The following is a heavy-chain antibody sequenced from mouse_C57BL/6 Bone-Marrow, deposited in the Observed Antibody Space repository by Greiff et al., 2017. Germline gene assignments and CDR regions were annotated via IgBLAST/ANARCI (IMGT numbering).Heavy chain of an antibody. CDR2: IYPRSGNT. CDR1: GYTFTSYG. V-gene: IGHV1-81*01. CDR3: ARVGYLPYDYYGYFDV. J-gene: IGHJ1*03. Sequence: VQLQQSGAELARPGASVKLSCKASGYTFTSYGISWVKQRTGQGLEWIGEIYPRSGNTYYNEKFKGKATLTADKSSSTAYMELRSLTSEDSEVXFSARVGYLPYDYYGYFDVWGTGTTVTVSS. D-gene: IGHD2-4*01.